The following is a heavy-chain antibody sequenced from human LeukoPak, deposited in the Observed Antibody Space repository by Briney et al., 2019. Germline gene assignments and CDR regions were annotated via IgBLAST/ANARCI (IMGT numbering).Heavy chain of an antibody. Sequence: PSETLSLTCTVSGGSISSYYWSWIRQPPGKGLEWIGYIYYSGSTNYNPSLKSRVTISVDTSKNQFSLKLSSVTAADTAVYYCARSIVGATGCMDVWGKGTTVTVPS. CDR1: GGSISSYY. J-gene: IGHJ6*03. V-gene: IGHV4-59*12. D-gene: IGHD1-26*01. CDR2: IYYSGST. CDR3: ARSIVGATGCMDV.